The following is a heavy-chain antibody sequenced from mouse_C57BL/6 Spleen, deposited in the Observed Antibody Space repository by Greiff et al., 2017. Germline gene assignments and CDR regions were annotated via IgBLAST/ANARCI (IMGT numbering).Heavy chain of an antibody. CDR1: GFTFTSYT. Sequence: QVQLQQSGAELARPGASVKMSCKASGFTFTSYTMHWVKQRPGQGLEWIGYINPSSGYSKYNQTFKDKATLTADKSSSTAYMQLSSLTSEDSAVYYCARVTTVVATDYWGQGTTLTVSS. V-gene: IGHV1-4*01. CDR2: INPSSGYS. D-gene: IGHD1-1*01. CDR3: ARVTTVVATDY. J-gene: IGHJ2*01.